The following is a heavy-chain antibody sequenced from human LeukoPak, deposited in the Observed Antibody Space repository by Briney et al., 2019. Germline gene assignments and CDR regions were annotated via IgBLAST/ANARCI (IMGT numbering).Heavy chain of an antibody. V-gene: IGHV1-46*01. D-gene: IGHD3/OR15-3a*01. CDR1: GYTFTNYY. CDR3: ARAGGLSNFDH. CDR2: INPSGGRT. J-gene: IGHJ4*02. Sequence: ASVKVSCKASGYTFTNYYMLWVRLSSGQGLQWMALINPSGGRTTYAQQFQGRLTVTRDTSTGTVYMELSSLRSDDTAVYYCARAGGLSNFDHWGQGTLVAVSS.